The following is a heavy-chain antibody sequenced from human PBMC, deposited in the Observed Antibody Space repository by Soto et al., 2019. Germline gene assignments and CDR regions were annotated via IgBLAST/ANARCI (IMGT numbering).Heavy chain of an antibody. J-gene: IGHJ4*02. CDR1: GYTFTSYY. CDR2: INPSGGST. D-gene: IGHD6-19*01. CDR3: ARDLGGWTDY. V-gene: IGHV1-46*01. Sequence: ASVKVSCKASGYTFTSYYMHWVRQAPGQGLEWMGIINPSGGSTSYAQKFQGRVTITRDTSASTAYMELSSLRSEDTTVYYCARDLGGWTDYWGPGTLVTVSS.